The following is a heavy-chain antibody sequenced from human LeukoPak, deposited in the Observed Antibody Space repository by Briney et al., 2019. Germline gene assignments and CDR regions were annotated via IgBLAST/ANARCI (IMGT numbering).Heavy chain of an antibody. CDR2: INHSGST. CDR3: ARARGGSPPDYYYYGMDV. V-gene: IGHV4-34*01. Sequence: PSETLSLTCAVYGGSFSGYYWSWIRQPPGKGLEWIGEINHSGSTNYNPSLKSRVTISVDTPKNQFSLKLSSVTAADTAVYYCARARGGSPPDYYYYGMDVWGQGTTVTVSS. CDR1: GGSFSGYY. D-gene: IGHD2-15*01. J-gene: IGHJ6*02.